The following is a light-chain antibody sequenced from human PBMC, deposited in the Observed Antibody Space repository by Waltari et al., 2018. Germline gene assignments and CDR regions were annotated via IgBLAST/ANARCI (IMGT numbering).Light chain of an antibody. CDR3: QQRINWPPMYT. CDR1: HSFSSS. J-gene: IGKJ2*01. Sequence: DSVLPQSPATLPLSPGETATSSCRASHSFSSSLAWYQQKPGQSPRLLIYGSSNRATGIPARFSGSGSGTDFTLTISSLEPEDFAVYYCQQRINWPPMYTFGQGTKLEIK. V-gene: IGKV3-11*01. CDR2: GSS.